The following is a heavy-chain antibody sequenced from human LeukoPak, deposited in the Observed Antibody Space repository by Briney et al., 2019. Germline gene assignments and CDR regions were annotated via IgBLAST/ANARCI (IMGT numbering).Heavy chain of an antibody. J-gene: IGHJ3*02. D-gene: IGHD3-10*01. CDR3: AKGLPYGSGSYYIPDDAFDI. CDR1: GFTFDDYT. Sequence: LSGGSLRLSCAASGFTFDDYTMHWVRQAPGKGLEWVSGISWNSGSIGYADSVKGRFTISRDNAKNSLYLQMNSLRAEDTALYYCAKGLPYGSGSYYIPDDAFDIWGQGTMVTVSS. V-gene: IGHV3-9*01. CDR2: ISWNSGSI.